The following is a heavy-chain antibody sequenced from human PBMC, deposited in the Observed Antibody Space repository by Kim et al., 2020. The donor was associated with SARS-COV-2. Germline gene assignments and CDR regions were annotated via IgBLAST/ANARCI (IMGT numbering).Heavy chain of an antibody. J-gene: IGHJ4*02. CDR3: ARDLHSGSYFDY. D-gene: IGHD3-10*01. V-gene: IGHV3-21*01. Sequence: YSADSLQSRFTISRDTAKTSLYLQMNSLRAEATAVYYCARDLHSGSYFDYWGQGTLVTVSS.